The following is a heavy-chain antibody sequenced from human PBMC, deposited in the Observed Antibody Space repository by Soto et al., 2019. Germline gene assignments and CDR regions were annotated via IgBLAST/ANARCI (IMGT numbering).Heavy chain of an antibody. CDR1: GGSISSGGYY. Sequence: SETLSLTCTVSGGSISSGGYYWSWIRQHPGKGLEWIGYIYYSGSTYYNPSLKSRVTISVDTSKNQFSLKLSSVTAADTAVYYCARGGYDFWSGNPGMDVWGQGTTVTVS. J-gene: IGHJ6*02. V-gene: IGHV4-31*03. CDR2: IYYSGST. CDR3: ARGGYDFWSGNPGMDV. D-gene: IGHD3-3*01.